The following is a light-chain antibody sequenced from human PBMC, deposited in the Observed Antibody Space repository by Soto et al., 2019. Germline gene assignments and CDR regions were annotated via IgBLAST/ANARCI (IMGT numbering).Light chain of an antibody. CDR3: GSYSSSPSV. J-gene: IGLJ1*01. V-gene: IGLV2-14*03. CDR2: DVS. Sequence: QSVLTQPASVSGSPGQSITISCTGTSSDVGGYNYVSWYQQHPGNAPKLIIYDVSNRPSGVSNRFSGSKSGNTASLTISGLQAEDEADYYCGSYSSSPSVFGTGTKVTVL. CDR1: SSDVGGYNY.